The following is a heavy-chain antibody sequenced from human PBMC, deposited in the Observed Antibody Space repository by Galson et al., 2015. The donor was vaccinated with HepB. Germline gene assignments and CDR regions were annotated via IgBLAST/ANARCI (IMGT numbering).Heavy chain of an antibody. J-gene: IGHJ4*02. D-gene: IGHD3-10*01. V-gene: IGHV4-39*01. CDR1: GGSISSSSYY. Sequence: SETLSLTCTVSGGSISSSSYYWGWIRQPPGKGLEWIGSIYYSGSTYYNPSLKSRVTISVDTSKNQFSLKLSSVTAADTAVYYCARRRMIWFGESPHFDYWGQGTLVTVSS. CDR2: IYYSGST. CDR3: ARRRMIWFGESPHFDY.